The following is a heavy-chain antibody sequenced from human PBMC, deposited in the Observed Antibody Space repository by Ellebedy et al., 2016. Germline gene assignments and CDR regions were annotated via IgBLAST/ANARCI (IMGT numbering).Heavy chain of an antibody. CDR3: TARYYDFWSGYDY. CDR2: IKSKTDGGTT. J-gene: IGHJ4*02. Sequence: GESLKISXAASGFTFSNAWMSWVRQAPGKGLEWVGRIKSKTDGGTTDYAAPVKGRFTISRDDSKNTLYLQMNSLKTEDTAVYYCTARYYDFWSGYDYWGQGTLVTVSS. D-gene: IGHD3-3*01. V-gene: IGHV3-15*01. CDR1: GFTFSNAW.